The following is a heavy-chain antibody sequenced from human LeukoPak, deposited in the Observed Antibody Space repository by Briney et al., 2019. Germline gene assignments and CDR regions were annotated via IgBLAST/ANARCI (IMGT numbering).Heavy chain of an antibody. CDR1: GYTFTSYD. Sequence: ASVKVSCKASGYTFTSYDINWVRQATGQGLEWMVWMNPNSGNTGYAQKFQGRVTMTRNTSISTAYMELSSLGSEDTAVYYCARGRTYYYGSGSYYKEVWFDPWGQGTLVTVSS. D-gene: IGHD3-10*01. CDR3: ARGRTYYYGSGSYYKEVWFDP. CDR2: MNPNSGNT. J-gene: IGHJ5*02. V-gene: IGHV1-8*01.